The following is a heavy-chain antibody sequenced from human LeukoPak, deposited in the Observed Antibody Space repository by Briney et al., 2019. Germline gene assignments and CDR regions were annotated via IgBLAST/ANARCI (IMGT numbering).Heavy chain of an antibody. CDR2: TSGSSGHT. J-gene: IGHJ4*02. Sequence: GGSLRLSCAASGFTFSDYYMSWIRQAPGKGLEWVSYTSGSSGHTNYGDSAKGRFTISRGNAKNSLYLQMNTLRAEDTAVYYCARVLGGGSCDYWGQGTLVTVSS. CDR1: GFTFSDYY. D-gene: IGHD2-15*01. V-gene: IGHV3-11*05. CDR3: ARVLGGGSCDY.